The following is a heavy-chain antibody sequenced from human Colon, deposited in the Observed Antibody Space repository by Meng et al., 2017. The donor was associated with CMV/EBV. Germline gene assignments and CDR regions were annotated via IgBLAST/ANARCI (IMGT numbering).Heavy chain of an antibody. CDR3: VKEGSSGHTVEY. J-gene: IGHJ4*02. CDR2: IQYDGSNT. CDR1: CITFRGYG. V-gene: IGHV3-30*02. D-gene: IGHD6-19*01. Sequence: QVQVAEWGPGGGVASHGGSLSLSCSASCITFRGYGMSWVRQAPGKGLELVAFIQYDGSNTYYADSVKGRFTISRDNSKNTLSLEMNSLRPEDTAVYYCVKEGSSGHTVEYRGQGTLVTVSS.